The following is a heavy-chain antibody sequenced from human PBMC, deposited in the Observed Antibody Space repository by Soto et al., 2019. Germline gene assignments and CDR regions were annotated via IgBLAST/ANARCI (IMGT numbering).Heavy chain of an antibody. CDR2: ISAYNGNT. Sequence: VQLVQSGAEVKKPGASVKVSCKASGYTFTSYGISWVRQAPGQGLEWMGWISAYNGNTNYAQKLQGRVTMTTDTSTSTADMALRSLRSDETAVYYCAGEERRAVYGMDVWGQGTTVTVSS. CDR1: GYTFTSYG. J-gene: IGHJ6*02. CDR3: AGEERRAVYGMDV. D-gene: IGHD1-1*01. V-gene: IGHV1-18*01.